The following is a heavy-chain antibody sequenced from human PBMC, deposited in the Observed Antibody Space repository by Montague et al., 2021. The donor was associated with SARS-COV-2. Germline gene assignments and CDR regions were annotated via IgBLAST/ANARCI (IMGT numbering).Heavy chain of an antibody. Sequence: SETLSLTCDVNGTSFTDHYWTWLRQSPGGGLEWIGEIHHGGDTNYNPSLRSRVTISIDTSKPQSSLRLYSMAAADTAVYYCAGGVRVANRPDRFSYSLDVWGSGTAVIVTS. V-gene: IGHV4-34*01. J-gene: IGHJ6*04. CDR2: IHHGGDT. CDR3: AGGVRVANRPDRFSYSLDV. CDR1: GTSFTDHY. D-gene: IGHD3-3*01.